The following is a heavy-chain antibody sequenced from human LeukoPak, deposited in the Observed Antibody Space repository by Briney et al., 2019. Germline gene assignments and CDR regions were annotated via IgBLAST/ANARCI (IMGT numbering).Heavy chain of an antibody. V-gene: IGHV3-30-3*01. Sequence: GGSLRLSCAASGFTFSSYWMHWVRQAPSKGLEWVAFVSYDGANQYYADSVRGRFTISRDISTNTLYLQMNSLRAEDTAVYYCAREGKFSSTWYPLDYWGQGTLVTVSS. CDR3: AREGKFSSTWYPLDY. CDR2: VSYDGANQ. D-gene: IGHD6-13*01. CDR1: GFTFSSYW. J-gene: IGHJ4*02.